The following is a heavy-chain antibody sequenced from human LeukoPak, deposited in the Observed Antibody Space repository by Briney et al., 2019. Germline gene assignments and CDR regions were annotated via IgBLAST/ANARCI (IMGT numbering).Heavy chain of an antibody. CDR2: IYHSGST. V-gene: IGHV4-4*02. CDR1: GGSISSSNW. Sequence: PSETLSLTCAVSGGSISSSNWWSWVRQPPGKGLEWIGEIYHSGSTNYNPSLKSRVTISVDKSKNQFSLKLSSVTAADTAVYYCARQIDVLRFLEGWFDPWGQGTLVTVSS. CDR3: ARQIDVLRFLEGWFDP. D-gene: IGHD3-3*01. J-gene: IGHJ5*02.